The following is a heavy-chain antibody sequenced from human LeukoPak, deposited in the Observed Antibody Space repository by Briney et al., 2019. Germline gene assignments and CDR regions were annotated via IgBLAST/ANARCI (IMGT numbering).Heavy chain of an antibody. J-gene: IGHJ1*01. D-gene: IGHD3-22*01. CDR2: VYYTGST. CDR1: DGSINTISDY. V-gene: IGHV4-39*07. CDR3: ARRHSSGYYSEYFQH. Sequence: PSETLSLTCSVSDGSINTISDYWGWVRQPPGKGLEWIGSVYYTGSTYYNPSLKSRVTISVDTSKNQFSLKLSSVTAADTAVYYCARRHSSGYYSEYFQHWGQGTLVTVSS.